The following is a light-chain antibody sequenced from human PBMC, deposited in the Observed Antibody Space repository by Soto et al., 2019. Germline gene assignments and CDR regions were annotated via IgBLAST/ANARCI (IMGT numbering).Light chain of an antibody. CDR2: GAT. J-gene: IGKJ4*01. CDR3: QQYNHYSGLT. CDR1: QDIKND. V-gene: IGKV1-17*01. Sequence: DIQMTQSPSSLSASVGDRVSVTCRAGQDIKNDLAWFQQKPGKAPKRLIYGATTLQSGVPSRFSGRGSGTEFTLTISSLQAEDFATYYCQQYNHYSGLTFGGGTKVDI.